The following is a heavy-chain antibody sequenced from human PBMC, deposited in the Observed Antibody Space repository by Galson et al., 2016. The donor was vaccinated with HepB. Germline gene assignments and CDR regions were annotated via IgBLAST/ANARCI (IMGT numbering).Heavy chain of an antibody. CDR2: IYYSGNS. Sequence: SETLSLTCTVSDDSISSGTYYWSWIRQSPGKGLEWIGYIYYSGNSNYNPSLKSRVTISLHTSKNQFSLKLNSVIAADTAVYFCARDHYAAAADSWGQGTLVTVSS. CDR1: DDSISSGTYY. D-gene: IGHD6-13*01. CDR3: ARDHYAAAADS. V-gene: IGHV4-61*01. J-gene: IGHJ4*02.